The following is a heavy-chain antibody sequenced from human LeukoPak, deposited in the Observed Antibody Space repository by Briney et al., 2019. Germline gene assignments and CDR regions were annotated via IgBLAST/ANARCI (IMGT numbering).Heavy chain of an antibody. Sequence: GSLRLSCAGSGFTFSSYWMSWVRQAPGKGLEWVANINQDGSEKYYVDSVKGRFTISRDNAKNSLYLQMNSPRAEDTAVYYCARPYSSSEAFDIWGQGTMVTVSS. CDR3: ARPYSSSEAFDI. CDR1: GFTFSSYW. D-gene: IGHD6-13*01. CDR2: INQDGSEK. J-gene: IGHJ3*02. V-gene: IGHV3-7*04.